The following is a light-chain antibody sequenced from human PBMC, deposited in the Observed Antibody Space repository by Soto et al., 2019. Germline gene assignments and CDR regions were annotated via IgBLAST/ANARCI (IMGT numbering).Light chain of an antibody. J-gene: IGKJ2*01. CDR3: QQYNNWYT. Sequence: ETVMTQSPATLSVSPGERATLSCRASQSVDTKLAWYQHKPGQAPRLHIYGASTRATGIPARFSGSGSGTEFTLTISSLQSEDFAVYFCQQYNNWYTYGQGTKLEIK. V-gene: IGKV3-15*01. CDR2: GAS. CDR1: QSVDTK.